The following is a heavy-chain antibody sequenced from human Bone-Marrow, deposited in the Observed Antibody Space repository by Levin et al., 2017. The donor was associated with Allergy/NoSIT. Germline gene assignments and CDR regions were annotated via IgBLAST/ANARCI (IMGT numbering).Heavy chain of an antibody. D-gene: IGHD3-9*01. CDR3: ARIGMSRLRYFDWTDY. V-gene: IGHV1-18*01. CDR1: GYTFTSYG. J-gene: IGHJ4*02. CDR2: ISAYNGNT. Sequence: GESLKISCKASGYTFTSYGISWVRQAPGQGLEWMGWISAYNGNTNYAQKLQGRVTMTTDTSTSTAYMELRSLRSDDTDVYYCARIGMSRLRYFDWTDYWGQGTLVTVSS.